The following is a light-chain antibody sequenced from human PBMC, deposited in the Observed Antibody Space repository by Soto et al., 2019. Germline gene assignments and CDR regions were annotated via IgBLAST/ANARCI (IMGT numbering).Light chain of an antibody. CDR1: QTISDF. Sequence: DIQMTQSPSSLSASIGDRVTITCRASQTISDFLNWYQHKPGKAPKLLIYAASSLQGGVPSRFSGSGSGTNFTLTISGLQPEDSATYFCQQSFSTPRTFGQGTKVEIK. V-gene: IGKV1-39*01. CDR3: QQSFSTPRT. J-gene: IGKJ1*01. CDR2: AAS.